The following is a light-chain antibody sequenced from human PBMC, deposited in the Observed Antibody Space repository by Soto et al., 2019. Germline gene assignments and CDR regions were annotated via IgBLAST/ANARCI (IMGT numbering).Light chain of an antibody. CDR1: QSLLHSHGYNY. CDR2: LAS. Sequence: EIVMTESPLSLPVAPGEPSSSSCMSSQSLLHSHGYNYLDCYLQKTGQSPQLLISLASNRASGVPERLSGSGSGTHFTLKISTVEAEDVGVYCCMQALQTPPTFGQVTKVDIK. CDR3: MQALQTPPT. J-gene: IGKJ2*01. V-gene: IGKV2-28*01.